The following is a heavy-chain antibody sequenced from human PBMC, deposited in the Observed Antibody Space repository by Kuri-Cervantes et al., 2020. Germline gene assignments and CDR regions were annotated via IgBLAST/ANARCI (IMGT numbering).Heavy chain of an antibody. J-gene: IGHJ2*01. V-gene: IGHV3-30-3*01. CDR1: GFIFSDYA. Sequence: GESLKISCAASGFIFSDYAIHWVRQAPGKGLEWVAVVSDDGSNRIYADSVKGRFTISRDNSKKTLYLQMTSLTTEDTAVYYCARELSDYDSYGWYLDLWGRGTLVTVSS. CDR3: ARELSDYDSYGWYLDL. CDR2: VSDDGSNR. D-gene: IGHD3-22*01.